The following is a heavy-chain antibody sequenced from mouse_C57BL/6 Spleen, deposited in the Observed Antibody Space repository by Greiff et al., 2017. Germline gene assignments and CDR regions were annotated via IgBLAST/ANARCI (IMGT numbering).Heavy chain of an antibody. V-gene: IGHV1-82*01. CDR1: GYAFSSSW. Sequence: VQLQQSGPELVKPGASVKISCKASGYAFSSSWMNWVKQRPGKGLEWIGRIYPGDGDTNYNGKCKGKATLTADKSSSTAYMQLSSLTSEDSAVYFCARGYGPYYYAMDYWGQGTSVTVSS. CDR2: IYPGDGDT. CDR3: ARGYGPYYYAMDY. D-gene: IGHD1-1*02. J-gene: IGHJ4*01.